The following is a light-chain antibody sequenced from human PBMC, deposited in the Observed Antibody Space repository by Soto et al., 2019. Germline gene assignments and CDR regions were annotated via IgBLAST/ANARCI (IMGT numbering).Light chain of an antibody. J-gene: IGKJ3*01. CDR2: AAS. V-gene: IGKV1-27*01. CDR1: QGIRNY. Sequence: DIQMTQSPTSLSASVGDRVTITCRASQGIRNYVAWYQQIPGKAPKLLIYAASTLQSGVPSRFSGRGSGTDFALTSNGQQPEDVATYSGQKYSSVPVFGPGTKVEIK. CDR3: QKYSSVPV.